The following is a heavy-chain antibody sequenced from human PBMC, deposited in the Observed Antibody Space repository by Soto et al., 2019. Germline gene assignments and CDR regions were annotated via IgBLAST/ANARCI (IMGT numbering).Heavy chain of an antibody. J-gene: IGHJ6*02. V-gene: IGHV1-58*01. D-gene: IGHD3-3*01. CDR1: GFTLTSSA. CDR2: SVVGSGNT. Sequence: QMQLVQSGPEVKKPGTSVKVSCKASGFTLTSSAVQWVRQARGQRLEWIGWSVVGSGNTNYAQKFQERVTITRDMSTSTAYMELSSLRSEDTAVYYCAAPGGGTIFGVVIIGDYYGMDVWGQGTTVTVSS. CDR3: AAPGGGTIFGVVIIGDYYGMDV.